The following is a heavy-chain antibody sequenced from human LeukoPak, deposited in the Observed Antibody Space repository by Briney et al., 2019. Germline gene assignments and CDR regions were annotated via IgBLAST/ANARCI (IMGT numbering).Heavy chain of an antibody. V-gene: IGHV1-2*04. CDR1: GYTFTGYY. CDR2: INPNSGGT. CDR3: ARDRGCSSFSCYTGGDWFDP. Sequence: ASVKVSCKASGYTFTGYYMHWVRQAPGQGLEWMGWINPNSGGTNYAQKFQGWVTMTRDTSISTAYMELSRLRSDDTAVYFCARDRGCSSFSCYTGGDWFDPWGQGTLVTVSS. J-gene: IGHJ5*02. D-gene: IGHD2-2*02.